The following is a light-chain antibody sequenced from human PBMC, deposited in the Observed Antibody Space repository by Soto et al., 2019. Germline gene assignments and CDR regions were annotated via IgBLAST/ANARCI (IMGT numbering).Light chain of an antibody. CDR1: QSVSSSY. CDR2: GAS. Sequence: ENVMTQSPATLSVSPGERATLSCRASQSVSSSYLAWYQQKPGQAPRLLIYGASSRATGIPDRFSGSGSGTDFTLTISRLEPEDFAVYYCQQYGSSPWTFGQGTKVDIK. J-gene: IGKJ1*01. CDR3: QQYGSSPWT. V-gene: IGKV3-20*01.